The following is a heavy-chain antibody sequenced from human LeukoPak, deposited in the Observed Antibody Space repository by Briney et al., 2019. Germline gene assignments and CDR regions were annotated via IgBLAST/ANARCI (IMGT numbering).Heavy chain of an antibody. V-gene: IGHV3-7*01. D-gene: IGHD3-10*01. CDR1: GFTFSSYE. J-gene: IGHJ3*02. CDR2: IKQDGSEK. Sequence: GGSLRLSCAASGFTFSSYEMNWVRQAPGKGLEWVANIKQDGSEKYYVDSVKGRFTISRDNAKNSLYLQMNSLRAEDTAVYYCARLAGDYYGSGSSRPFDIWGQGTMVTVSS. CDR3: ARLAGDYYGSGSSRPFDI.